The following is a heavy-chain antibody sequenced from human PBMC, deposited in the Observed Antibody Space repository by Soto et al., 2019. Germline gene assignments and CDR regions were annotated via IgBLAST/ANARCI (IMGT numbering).Heavy chain of an antibody. Sequence: SETLSLTCTVSGGSISSGDYYWSWIRQPPGKGLEWIGYIYYSGSTYYNPSLKSRVTISVDTSKNQFSLKLSSVTAADTAVYYCARDGSSGWYRSYYYYGMDVWGQGTTVT. CDR3: ARDGSSGWYRSYYYYGMDV. D-gene: IGHD6-19*01. CDR1: GGSISSGDYY. V-gene: IGHV4-30-4*02. J-gene: IGHJ6*02. CDR2: IYYSGST.